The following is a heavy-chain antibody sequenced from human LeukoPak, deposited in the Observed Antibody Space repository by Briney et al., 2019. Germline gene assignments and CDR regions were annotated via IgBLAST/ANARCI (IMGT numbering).Heavy chain of an antibody. J-gene: IGHJ6*02. V-gene: IGHV1-18*01. Sequence: ASVKVSCKASGYTFTSYGISWVRQAPGQGLEWMGWISTYNGNTNYAQKLQGRVTMTTDTSTSTAYMELRSLRSDDTAVYYCARGRIAATLGGMDVWGQGTTVIVSS. CDR3: ARGRIAATLGGMDV. CDR2: ISTYNGNT. D-gene: IGHD6-25*01. CDR1: GYTFTSYG.